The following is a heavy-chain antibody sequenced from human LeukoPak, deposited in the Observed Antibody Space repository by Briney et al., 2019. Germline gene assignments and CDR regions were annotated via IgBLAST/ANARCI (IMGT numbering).Heavy chain of an antibody. CDR1: ADTFTSYY. CDR3: ARLSYSSSWIDY. Sequence: ASVKVSCKASADTFTSYYMHWVRQAPGQGLEWMAIINPIGGSTTYAQNFQGRVTMTRDTSTSTAYMELRSLRSDDTAVYYCARLSYSSSWIDYWGQGTLVTVSS. V-gene: IGHV1-46*01. CDR2: INPIGGST. D-gene: IGHD6-13*01. J-gene: IGHJ4*02.